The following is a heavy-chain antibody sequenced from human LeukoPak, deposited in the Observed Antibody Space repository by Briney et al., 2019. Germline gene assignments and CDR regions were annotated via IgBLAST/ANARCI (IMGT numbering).Heavy chain of an antibody. D-gene: IGHD2-2*02. CDR1: GFTFSSYW. CDR2: IRQDGSDK. CDR3: ARGYCTSSSCYNDC. Sequence: GGSLRLSCAASGFTFSSYWMSWVRQAPGKGLEWVANIRQDGSDKYYVDSVKGRFTISRDNSKNTLYLQMNSLRAEDTAVYSCARGYCTSSSCYNDCWGQGTLVTVSS. J-gene: IGHJ4*02. V-gene: IGHV3-7*01.